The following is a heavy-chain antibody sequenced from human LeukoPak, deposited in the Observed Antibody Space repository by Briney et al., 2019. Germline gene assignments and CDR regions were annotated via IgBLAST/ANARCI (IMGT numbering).Heavy chain of an antibody. Sequence: GASVKVSCKASGYTFTSYYMHRVRQAPGQGLEWMGIINPSGGSTSYAQRFQGRVTMTRDTSTSTVYMELSSLRSEDTAEYYCARAADYSSGGYYFDYWGQGTLVTVSS. D-gene: IGHD6-19*01. CDR1: GYTFTSYY. CDR3: ARAADYSSGGYYFDY. V-gene: IGHV1-46*01. J-gene: IGHJ4*02. CDR2: INPSGGST.